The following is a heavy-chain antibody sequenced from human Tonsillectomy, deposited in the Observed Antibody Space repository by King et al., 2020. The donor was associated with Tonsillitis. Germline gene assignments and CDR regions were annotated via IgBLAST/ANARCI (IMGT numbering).Heavy chain of an antibody. Sequence: VQLVESGGGVVQPGRSLRLSCAASGFTFSSYGMHWVRQAPGKGREWVAVISFDGSNKYYADSVKGRFTISRDNSKNTLYLQMNSLRAEDTAVYYCAKEYRHYYYFDYWGQGTLVTVSS. V-gene: IGHV3-30*18. CDR3: AKEYRHYYYFDY. CDR1: GFTFSSYG. D-gene: IGHD3-10*01. J-gene: IGHJ4*02. CDR2: ISFDGSNK.